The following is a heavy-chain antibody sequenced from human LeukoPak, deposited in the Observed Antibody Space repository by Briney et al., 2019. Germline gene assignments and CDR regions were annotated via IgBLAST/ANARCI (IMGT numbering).Heavy chain of an antibody. D-gene: IGHD3-10*01. J-gene: IGHJ4*02. CDR3: ATDKVTMVRGDQDFYFDY. CDR1: GCSISSYG. V-gene: IGHV4-4*07. CDR2: INSSGGT. Sequence: WETLCLTCAASGCSISSYGLSWIRQPAGKGLEWVWRINSSGGTTYYAYPMSRVIMLVDTSKNQFSLKLSSVTAADTAVYYCATDKVTMVRGDQDFYFDYWGQGTLVTVSS.